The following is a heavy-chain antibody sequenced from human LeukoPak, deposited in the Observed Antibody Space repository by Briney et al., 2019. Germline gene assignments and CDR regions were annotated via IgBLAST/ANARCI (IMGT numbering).Heavy chain of an antibody. CDR1: GFTFSSYS. J-gene: IGHJ4*02. CDR2: ISSSSSYI. D-gene: IGHD5-12*01. CDR3: AREAHSGYDSFDY. V-gene: IGHV3-21*01. Sequence: PGGSLRLSCAASGFTFSSYSMNWVRQAPGKGLEWVSSISSSSSYIYYADSVKGRFTISRDNAKSSLYLQMNSLRAEDTAVYYCAREAHSGYDSFDYWGQGTLVTVSS.